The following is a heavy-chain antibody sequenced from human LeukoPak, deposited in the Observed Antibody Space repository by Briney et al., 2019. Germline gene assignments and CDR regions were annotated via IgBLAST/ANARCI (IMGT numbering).Heavy chain of an antibody. V-gene: IGHV3-21*06. D-gene: IGHD3-10*01. CDR2: ITPTSSYI. J-gene: IGHJ6*04. CDR1: GFTFSSFS. CDR3: ARAVGHGSGSPRMDA. Sequence: GGSLRLSCGASGFTFSSFSMNWVRQAPGRGLEWVTSITPTSSYIYYADSVRGRFTISRDNAKNSLYLQMNSLRAEDTAVYYCARAVGHGSGSPRMDAWGKGTTVTVSS.